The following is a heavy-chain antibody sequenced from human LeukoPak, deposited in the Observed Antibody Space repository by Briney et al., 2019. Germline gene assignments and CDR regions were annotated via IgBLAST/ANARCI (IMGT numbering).Heavy chain of an antibody. V-gene: IGHV1-3*01. D-gene: IGHD3-22*01. CDR1: GYTFTSYA. J-gene: IGHJ6*02. CDR2: INAGNGNT. CDR3: ARDPYYYDSSGYYFRYYYYYGMDV. Sequence: ASAKVSCKASGYTFTSYAMHWVRQAPGQRLEWMGWINAGNGNTKYSQKFQGRVTITRDTSASTAYMELSSLRSEDTAVYYCARDPYYYDSSGYYFRYYYYYGMDVWGQGTTVTVSS.